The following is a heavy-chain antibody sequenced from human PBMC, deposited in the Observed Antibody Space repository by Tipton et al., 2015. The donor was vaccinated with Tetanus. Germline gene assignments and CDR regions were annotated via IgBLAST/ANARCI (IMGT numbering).Heavy chain of an antibody. Sequence: TLSLTCTVSGGSISPYYWGWIRQPPGKGPEWIGSKYHSGSAYYNPSLRSRVTISVDTPKNQFSLNLNSVTAADTAVYYCARHKDYYFYVMDVWGQGTTVTVSS. CDR2: KYHSGSA. J-gene: IGHJ6*02. CDR3: ARHKDYYFYVMDV. V-gene: IGHV4-39*01. CDR1: GGSISPYY.